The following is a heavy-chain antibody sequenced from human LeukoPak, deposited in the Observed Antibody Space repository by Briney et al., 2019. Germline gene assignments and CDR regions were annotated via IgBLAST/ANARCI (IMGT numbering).Heavy chain of an antibody. Sequence: AEGSLRLSCAAAGFIFSSYGMSWVRQAPGKWLESVSSISSSSSYIYYAYSVKGRFTISRDKDNNTLYLQMNSLRAEDTAVYYCARVAENIVATVLDVWGKGTTVTVSS. J-gene: IGHJ6*04. CDR2: ISSSSSYI. CDR1: GFIFSSYG. CDR3: ARVAENIVATVLDV. D-gene: IGHD5-12*01. V-gene: IGHV3-21*01.